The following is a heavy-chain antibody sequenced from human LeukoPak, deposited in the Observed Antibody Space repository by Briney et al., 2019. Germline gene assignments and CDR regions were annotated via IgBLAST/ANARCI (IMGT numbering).Heavy chain of an antibody. V-gene: IGHV3-23*01. D-gene: IGHD3-22*01. CDR2: ISGSGGST. J-gene: IGHJ3*02. CDR3: AKPYYYDSSGYEHDAFDI. Sequence: PGGSLRLSCAASGFTFSYYEMNWVRQAPGKGLEWVSAISGSGGSTYYADSVKGRFTISRDNSKNTLYLQMNSLRAEDTAVYYCAKPYYYDSSGYEHDAFDIWGQGTMVTVSS. CDR1: GFTFSYYE.